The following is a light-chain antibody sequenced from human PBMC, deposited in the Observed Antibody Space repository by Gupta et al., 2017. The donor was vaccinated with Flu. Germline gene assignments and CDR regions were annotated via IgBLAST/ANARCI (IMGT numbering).Light chain of an antibody. Sequence: DIVLTPSPAALSLSPGDSATLSCKASQSVSTYLAWYQQKPGQAPRPLIYHAYQRAPDTPARFSGSGSGTYFTVTICSLEPEDFVVYYCHQRTGWPPLLSFGAGTKLEIK. CDR3: HQRTGWPPLLS. V-gene: IGKV3-11*01. J-gene: IGKJ4*01. CDR2: HAY. CDR1: QSVSTY.